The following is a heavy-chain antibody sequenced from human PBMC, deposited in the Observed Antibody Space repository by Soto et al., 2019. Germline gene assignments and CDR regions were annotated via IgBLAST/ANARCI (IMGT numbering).Heavy chain of an antibody. V-gene: IGHV4-59*01. CDR1: GDSISNYY. J-gene: IGHJ4*02. D-gene: IGHD3-10*01. CDR2: VYYSGST. Sequence: QVQLQESGPGLVKPSETLSLTCTVSGDSISNYYWYWIRQPPGKGLEWIGYVYYSGSTNYNPSLKSRVTMSVDTSKNQFSLKVSSVTAADTAVYYCASGWGLDYWGQGTLVSVS. CDR3: ASGWGLDY.